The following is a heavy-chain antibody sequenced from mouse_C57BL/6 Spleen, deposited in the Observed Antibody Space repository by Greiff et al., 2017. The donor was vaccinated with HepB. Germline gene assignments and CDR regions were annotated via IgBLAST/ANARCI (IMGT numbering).Heavy chain of an antibody. Sequence: VQLQQPGAELARPGASVKMSCKASGYTFTSYTMHWVKQRPGQGLEWIGYINPSSGYTKYNQKFKDKATLTADKSSSTAYMQLSSLTSEDSAVYYCAKDYYGRKDAMDYWGQGTSVTVSS. D-gene: IGHD1-1*01. J-gene: IGHJ4*01. V-gene: IGHV1-4*01. CDR1: GYTFTSYT. CDR2: INPSSGYT. CDR3: AKDYYGRKDAMDY.